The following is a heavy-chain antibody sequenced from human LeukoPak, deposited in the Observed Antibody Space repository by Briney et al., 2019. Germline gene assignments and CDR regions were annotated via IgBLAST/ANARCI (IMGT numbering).Heavy chain of an antibody. CDR2: IHPSAGST. D-gene: IGHD2/OR15-2a*01. CDR1: GYTFTSYT. CDR3: ARDLSVGSDFDY. J-gene: IGHJ4*02. Sequence: ASVKVSCKSSGYTFTSYTMHWVRQAPGQGLEWMGIIHPSAGSTSYSQKFQGRVTMTGDMSTSTVYMELSSLRSEDTAVYYCARDLSVGSDFDYWGQGTLVTVSS. V-gene: IGHV1-46*01.